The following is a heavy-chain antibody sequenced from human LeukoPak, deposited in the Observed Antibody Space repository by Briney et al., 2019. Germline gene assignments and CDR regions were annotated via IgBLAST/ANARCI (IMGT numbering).Heavy chain of an antibody. J-gene: IGHJ6*01. V-gene: IGHV3-21*01. D-gene: IGHD4-23*01. CDR1: GFTFSSYS. CDR2: ISSSSSYI. Sequence: GGSLRLSCAASGFTFSSYSMNWVRQAPGKGLEWVSSISSSSSYIYYADSGKGRFTLSRDHPKNSLYLQMNSLRAEDTAVYYCAEGTQDYGGNYYYYGMDVWGQGTTVTVSS. CDR3: AEGTQDYGGNYYYYGMDV.